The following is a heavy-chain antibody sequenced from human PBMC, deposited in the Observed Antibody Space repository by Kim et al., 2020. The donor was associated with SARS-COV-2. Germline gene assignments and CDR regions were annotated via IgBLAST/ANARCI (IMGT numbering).Heavy chain of an antibody. CDR2: ISGSGGST. CDR3: AKDSRRYYDSSGNFDY. Sequence: GGSLRLSCAASGLTFSSYAMSWVRQAPGKGLEWVSAISGSGGSTYYADSVKGRFTISRDNSKNTLYLQMNSLRAEDTAVYYCAKDSRRYYDSSGNFDYWGQGTLVTVSS. V-gene: IGHV3-23*01. J-gene: IGHJ4*02. D-gene: IGHD3-22*01. CDR1: GLTFSSYA.